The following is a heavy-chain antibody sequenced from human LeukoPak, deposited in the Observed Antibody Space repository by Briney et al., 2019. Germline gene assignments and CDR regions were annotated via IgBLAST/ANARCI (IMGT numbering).Heavy chain of an antibody. Sequence: GGSLRLSCAAPGFSFSSYGIHWVRQAPGKGLEWVAVIWYDGSNKYYADSVKGRFTISRDNSKNALYLQMNSLRAEDTAVYYCARDPTLSIAVAFPFDYWAREPWSPSPQ. CDR2: IWYDGSNK. J-gene: IGHJ4*02. CDR1: GFSFSSYG. D-gene: IGHD6-19*01. V-gene: IGHV3-33*08. CDR3: ARDPTLSIAVAFPFDY.